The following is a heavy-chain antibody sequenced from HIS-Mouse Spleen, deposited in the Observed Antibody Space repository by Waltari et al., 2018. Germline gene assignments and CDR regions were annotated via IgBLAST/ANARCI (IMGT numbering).Heavy chain of an antibody. CDR3: ARVFGSSSWYWFDP. D-gene: IGHD6-13*01. V-gene: IGHV4-39*07. CDR2: IYYSGST. CDR1: GGSISSSSYY. Sequence: QLQLQESGPGLVKPSETLSLTGTVSGGSISSSSYYWGWIRQPPGKGLEWIGSIYYSGSTYYNPSLKSRVTISVDTSKNQFSLKLSSVTAADTAVYYCARVFGSSSWYWFDPWGQGTLVTVSS. J-gene: IGHJ5*02.